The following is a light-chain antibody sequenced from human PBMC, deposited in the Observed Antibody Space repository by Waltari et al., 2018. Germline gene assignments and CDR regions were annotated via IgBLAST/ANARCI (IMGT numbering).Light chain of an antibody. J-gene: IGKJ1*01. CDR3: QHYVRLPVS. Sequence: EIVLTQSPGTLSLSPGERATLSCRASQSVSRSLAWYQQKPGQAPRLFIYGASSRATGVPDRFSGSGSGTDFSLTISRLEPEDFAVYYCQHYVRLPVSFGQGTKVEIK. CDR2: GAS. V-gene: IGKV3-20*01. CDR1: QSVSRS.